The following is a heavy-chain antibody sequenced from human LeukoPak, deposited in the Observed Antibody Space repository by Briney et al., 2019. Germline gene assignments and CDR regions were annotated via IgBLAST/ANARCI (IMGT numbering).Heavy chain of an antibody. J-gene: IGHJ4*02. CDR2: ISGSGGST. CDR3: AKDLYVYDSSGYYPDY. CDR1: GFTFSSYA. V-gene: IGHV3-23*01. D-gene: IGHD3-22*01. Sequence: GGSLRLSCAASGFTFSSYAMSWVRQAPGKGLEWVSAISGSGGSTYYADSVKGRFTISRDNSKNSLYLQMNSLRVEDTAVYYCAKDLYVYDSSGYYPDYWGQGTLVTVSS.